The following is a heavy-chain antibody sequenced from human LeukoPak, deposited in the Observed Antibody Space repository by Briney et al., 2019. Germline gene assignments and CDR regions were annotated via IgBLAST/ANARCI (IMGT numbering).Heavy chain of an antibody. D-gene: IGHD6-19*01. Sequence: PSETLSLTCTVSGGSISSGGYYWSWIRQHPGKGPEWIGYIYYSGSTYYNPSLKSRVTISVDTSKNQFSLKLSSVTAADTAVYYCARGARQWLGHWFDPWGQGTLVTVSS. CDR3: ARGARQWLGHWFDP. CDR2: IYYSGST. CDR1: GGSISSGGYY. V-gene: IGHV4-31*03. J-gene: IGHJ5*02.